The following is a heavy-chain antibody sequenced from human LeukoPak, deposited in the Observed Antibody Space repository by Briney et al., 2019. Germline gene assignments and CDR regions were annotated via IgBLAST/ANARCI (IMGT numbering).Heavy chain of an antibody. CDR2: ISSSSSYI. V-gene: IGHV3-21*04. CDR1: GFTFGDYA. Sequence: GSLRLSCTASGFTFGDYALSWFRPAPGKGLEWVSSISSSSSYIYYADSVKGRFTISRDNVKNSLYLQMNSLRREDTALYYCAKVHLPVGATAVGHHFDYWGQGSLVTVSS. CDR3: AKVHLPVGATAVGHHFDY. D-gene: IGHD1-26*01. J-gene: IGHJ4*02.